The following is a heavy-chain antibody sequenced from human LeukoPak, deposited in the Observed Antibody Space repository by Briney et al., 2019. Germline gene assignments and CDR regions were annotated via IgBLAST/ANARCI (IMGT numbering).Heavy chain of an antibody. CDR2: IIPIFGIA. CDR1: GGTFSSYA. J-gene: IGHJ6*02. CDR3: ARAGLTDYGDYVGGMDV. D-gene: IGHD4-17*01. V-gene: IGHV1-69*04. Sequence: ASVTVSCKASGGTFSSYAISWVRQAPGQGLEWMGRIIPIFGIANYAQEFQGRVTITADKSTSTAYMELSSLRSEDTAVYYCARAGLTDYGDYVGGMDVWGQGTTVTVSS.